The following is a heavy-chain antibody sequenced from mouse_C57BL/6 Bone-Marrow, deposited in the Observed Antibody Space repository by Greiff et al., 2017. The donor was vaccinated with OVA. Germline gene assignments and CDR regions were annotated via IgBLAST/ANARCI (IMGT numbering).Heavy chain of an antibody. Sequence: VQLQQSGAELVKPGASVKLSCTASGFNINDYYMPWVKQRTEQGLEWIGRIDPEDGETKYAPKFQGKSTITADTYSKTAYLQLSSLTSEDTDVYYCARDGSSSYWYFDVWGTGTTVTVSS. V-gene: IGHV14-2*01. CDR1: GFNINDYY. CDR3: ARDGSSSYWYFDV. J-gene: IGHJ1*03. CDR2: IDPEDGET. D-gene: IGHD1-1*01.